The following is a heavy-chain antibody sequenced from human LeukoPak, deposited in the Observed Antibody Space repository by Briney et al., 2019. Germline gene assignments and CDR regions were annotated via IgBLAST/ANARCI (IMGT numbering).Heavy chain of an antibody. Sequence: GGSLRLSCAASGFTVSRNYMSWVRQAPGKGLEWVANIKQDGSEKYYVDSVKGRFTISRDNAKNSLYLQMNSLRAEDTAVYYCAIEARPPAAEDAFDIWGQGTMVTVSS. D-gene: IGHD6-13*01. CDR2: IKQDGSEK. J-gene: IGHJ3*02. V-gene: IGHV3-7*03. CDR3: AIEARPPAAEDAFDI. CDR1: GFTVSRNY.